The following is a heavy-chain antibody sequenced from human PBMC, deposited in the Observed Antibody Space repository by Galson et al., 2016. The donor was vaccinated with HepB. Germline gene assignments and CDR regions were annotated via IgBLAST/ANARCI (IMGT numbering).Heavy chain of an antibody. CDR3: ARVKGGCSSHSCVLDP. CDR2: ISGSGGST. CDR1: GFTFSSHA. Sequence: SLRLSCAASGFTFSSHAMSWVRQAPGKGLEWVSTISGSGGSTYYADSVKGRFTISRDNSKNTLYLQMNSLRAEDTAVYYCARVKGGCSSHSCVLDPWGQGTLVTVSS. D-gene: IGHD2-2*01. V-gene: IGHV3-23*01. J-gene: IGHJ5*02.